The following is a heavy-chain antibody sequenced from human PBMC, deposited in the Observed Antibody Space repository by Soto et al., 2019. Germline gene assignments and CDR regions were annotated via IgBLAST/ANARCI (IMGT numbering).Heavy chain of an antibody. J-gene: IGHJ2*01. Sequence: SVQVFCKASGGTFSSYAISWVRQAPGQGLEWMGGIIPIFGTANYAQKFQGRVTITADESTSTAYMELSSLRSEDTAVYYCARDEVHCSGGSCSPYWYFDLWGRGTLVTVSS. V-gene: IGHV1-69*13. CDR2: IIPIFGTA. CDR3: ARDEVHCSGGSCSPYWYFDL. CDR1: GGTFSSYA. D-gene: IGHD2-15*01.